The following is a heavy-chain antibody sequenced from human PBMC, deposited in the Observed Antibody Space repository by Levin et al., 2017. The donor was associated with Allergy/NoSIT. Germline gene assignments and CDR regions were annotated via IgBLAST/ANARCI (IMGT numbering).Heavy chain of an antibody. J-gene: IGHJ3*02. D-gene: IGHD2-15*01. Sequence: SCAASGFSFSTSWMSWVRQGPGRGLEWVANINQDESQKYYVDSVKGRFTISRDNAKNSLYLQMNSLRAEDTALYYCARDPLHSAFDIWGQGTMVTVSS. CDR3: ARDPLHSAFDI. V-gene: IGHV3-7*04. CDR2: INQDESQK. CDR1: GFSFSTSW.